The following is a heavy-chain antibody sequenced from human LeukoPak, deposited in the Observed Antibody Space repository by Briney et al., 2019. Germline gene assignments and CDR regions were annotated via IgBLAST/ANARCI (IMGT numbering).Heavy chain of an antibody. Sequence: ASVKVSCKASGYTFTSYAVHWVRQAPGQRLEWMGWINAGSGNTKYSQKFQGRVTITRDTSATTAYMELSSLRSEDTAVYYCARHLIAVAVNHYYYGIDVWGQGTTVTVSS. CDR3: ARHLIAVAVNHYYYGIDV. V-gene: IGHV1-3*01. D-gene: IGHD6-19*01. CDR1: GYTFTSYA. CDR2: INAGSGNT. J-gene: IGHJ6*02.